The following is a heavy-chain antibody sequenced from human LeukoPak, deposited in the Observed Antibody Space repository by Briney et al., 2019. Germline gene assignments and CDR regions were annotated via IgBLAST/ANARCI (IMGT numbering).Heavy chain of an antibody. CDR3: TRAXXPXXXXXXXDY. V-gene: IGHV3-73*01. Sequence: PGGSLRLSCAPSGFTFSGSAMHWVRQASGKGLEWVGRIRSKANSYATAYAASVKGRFTISRDDSKNTAYLQMNSLKTEDTAVYYCTRAXXPXXXXXXXDYWGQGTLVTVSS. CDR2: IRSKANSYAT. J-gene: IGHJ4*02. CDR1: GFTFSGSA.